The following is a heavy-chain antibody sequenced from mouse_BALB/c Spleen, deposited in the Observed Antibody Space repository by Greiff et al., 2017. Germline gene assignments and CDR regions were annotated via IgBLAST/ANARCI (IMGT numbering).Heavy chain of an antibody. CDR3: ARGEYDMYYFDY. CDR1: GFSLTSYG. Sequence: VKLQESGPGLVAPSQSLSITCTVSGFSLTSYGVHWVRQPPGKGLEWLGVIWAGGSTNYNSALMSRLSISKDNSKSQVFLKMNSLQTDDTAMYYCARGEYDMYYFDYWGQGTTLTVSS. J-gene: IGHJ2*01. V-gene: IGHV2-9*02. CDR2: IWAGGST. D-gene: IGHD2-12*01.